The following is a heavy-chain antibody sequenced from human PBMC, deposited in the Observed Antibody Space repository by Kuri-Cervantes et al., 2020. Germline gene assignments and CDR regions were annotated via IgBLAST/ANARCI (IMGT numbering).Heavy chain of an antibody. Sequence: GESLKISCAASGFTFSGYGMHWVRQAPGKGLEWVAVISYDGSNKYYADSVKGRFTISRDNSKNTLYLQMNSLRAEDTAVYYCAKDSGDILTDPGHPRHFQHWGQGTLVTVSS. CDR1: GFTFSGYG. J-gene: IGHJ1*01. D-gene: IGHD3-9*01. CDR3: AKDSGDILTDPGHPRHFQH. V-gene: IGHV3-30*18. CDR2: ISYDGSNK.